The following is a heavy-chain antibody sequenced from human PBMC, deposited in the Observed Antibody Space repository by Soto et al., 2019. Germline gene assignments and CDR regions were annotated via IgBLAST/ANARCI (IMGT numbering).Heavy chain of an antibody. D-gene: IGHD3-10*01. J-gene: IGHJ5*02. CDR3: ARHEITMGRDLPPTDNWFDP. CDR2: IYYSGST. CDR1: GGSISSSSYY. V-gene: IGHV4-39*01. Sequence: SETLSPTCTVPGGSISSSSYYWGWIRQPPGKGLEWIGSIYYSGSTFYNPSLKIRVTISVDPSKNQFSLKLSSVTAADTAVYYCARHEITMGRDLPPTDNWFDPWGRGTLVTVSS.